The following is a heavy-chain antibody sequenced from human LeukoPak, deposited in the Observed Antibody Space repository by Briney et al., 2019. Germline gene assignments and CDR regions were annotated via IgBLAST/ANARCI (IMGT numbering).Heavy chain of an antibody. Sequence: PGGSLRLSCAVSGFTFDDYAMHWVRQVPGKGLEWVSGINWNSDSIGYADSVKGRFTTSRDNAKNTLYLQMNSLRAEDTAVYYCAKDLRVVTMVRGVPNWFDPWGQGTLVTVSS. CDR1: GFTFDDYA. V-gene: IGHV3-9*01. D-gene: IGHD3-10*01. J-gene: IGHJ5*02. CDR3: AKDLRVVTMVRGVPNWFDP. CDR2: INWNSDSI.